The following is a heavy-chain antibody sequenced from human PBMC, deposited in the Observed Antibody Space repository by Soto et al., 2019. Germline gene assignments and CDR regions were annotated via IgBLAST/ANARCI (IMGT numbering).Heavy chain of an antibody. J-gene: IGHJ4*02. CDR2: IRSKANSYAT. V-gene: IGHV3-73*02. D-gene: IGHD3-22*01. CDR3: TRHLPLYDSSAYYYYFDY. CDR1: GFTFSGSS. Sequence: EVQLVESGGGLVQPGGSLKLSCAASGFTFSGSSMHWVRQASGKGLEWVGRIRSKANSYATAYAASVKGRFTISRDDSNNMEYLQMNSLKTEDSAVYYCTRHLPLYDSSAYYYYFDYWGQGTLVTVSS.